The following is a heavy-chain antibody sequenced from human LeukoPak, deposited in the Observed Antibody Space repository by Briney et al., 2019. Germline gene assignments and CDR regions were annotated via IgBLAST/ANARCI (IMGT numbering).Heavy chain of an antibody. CDR2: IYSAGGT. J-gene: IGHJ6*02. V-gene: IGHV3-53*01. CDR3: ARGRYSGYEPYYYYYGMDV. CDR1: GFTVSSYS. D-gene: IGHD5-12*01. Sequence: GGSLRLSCAASGFTVSSYSMSWVRQAPGKGLEWVSVIYSAGGTSYADSVKGRSTISRDNSKNTLYLQMNSLRAEDTAVYYCARGRYSGYEPYYYYYGMDVWGQGTTVTVPS.